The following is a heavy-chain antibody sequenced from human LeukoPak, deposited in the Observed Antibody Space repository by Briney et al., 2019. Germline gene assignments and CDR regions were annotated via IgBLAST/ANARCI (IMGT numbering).Heavy chain of an antibody. V-gene: IGHV3-64*01. Sequence: GSLRLSCAASGFTFRSYAMHWVRPAPGKGLEYVSAISSNGGSTYYANSVKGRFTISRDNSKNTLYLQMGSLRAEDMAVYYCARAFGGYYYGDYWGQGTLVTVSS. CDR3: ARAFGGYYYGDY. J-gene: IGHJ4*02. D-gene: IGHD3-22*01. CDR1: GFTFRSYA. CDR2: ISSNGGST.